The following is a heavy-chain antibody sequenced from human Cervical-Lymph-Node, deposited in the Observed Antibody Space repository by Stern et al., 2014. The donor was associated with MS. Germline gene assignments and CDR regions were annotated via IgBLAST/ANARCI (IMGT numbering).Heavy chain of an antibody. CDR2: IGSNAYGGKP. D-gene: IGHD2-2*01. V-gene: IGHV3-49*03. CDR1: GFTFGDYG. CDR3: TRDRTAAIDY. J-gene: IGHJ4*02. Sequence: EVQLVESGGGLVEPGRSLRLSCSGSGFTFGDYGLSWFRQAPGKGLEWLGVIGSNAYGGKPIYAASMEGKLTISRDDSKSIVYLQMNSLQTDDTAMYYCTRDRTAAIDYWGQGTLVTVSS.